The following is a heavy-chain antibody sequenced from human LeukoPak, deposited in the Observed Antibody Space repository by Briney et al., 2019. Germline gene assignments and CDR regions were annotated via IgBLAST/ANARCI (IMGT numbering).Heavy chain of an antibody. D-gene: IGHD3-22*01. Sequence: ASVKVSCKASGYTFTSYAMHWVRQAPGQGLEWMGWISGYNGNTNYAQKFQGRVAMTTDTSTSTAYMELSSLRSEDTAVYYCASYYYDSSGYPDYWGQGTLVTVSS. CDR3: ASYYYDSSGYPDY. CDR1: GYTFTSYA. V-gene: IGHV1-18*01. J-gene: IGHJ4*02. CDR2: ISGYNGNT.